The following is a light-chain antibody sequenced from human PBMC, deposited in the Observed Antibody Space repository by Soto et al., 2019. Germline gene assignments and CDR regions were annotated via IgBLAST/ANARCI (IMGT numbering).Light chain of an antibody. CDR2: DAS. V-gene: IGKV3-15*01. J-gene: IGKJ1*01. Sequence: ELVMTQSPATLSVSPGARATLSCRASQSVSSNLAWYQQKPGQAPSLLIYDASTRATGIPARFSGSGSGTEFTITISSLQSEDGEVYDGQQSNNWPRTFGQGTKVDIK. CDR3: QQSNNWPRT. CDR1: QSVSSN.